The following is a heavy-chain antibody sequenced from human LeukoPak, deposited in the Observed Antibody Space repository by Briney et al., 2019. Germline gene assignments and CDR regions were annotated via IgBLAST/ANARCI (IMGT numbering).Heavy chain of an antibody. D-gene: IGHD5-18*01. CDR1: GFTFSSYG. CDR3: AKDRYSYAFEYSDS. CDR2: ISNDGSKK. Sequence: GGSLRLSCAASGFTFSSYGMHWVRQAPGKGLDWVAVISNDGSKKYYADSVKGRFTISRDNSKNTLSLQVSSLRTEDTAVYYCAKDRYSYAFEYSDSWGQGTLVPVSS. J-gene: IGHJ4*02. V-gene: IGHV3-30*18.